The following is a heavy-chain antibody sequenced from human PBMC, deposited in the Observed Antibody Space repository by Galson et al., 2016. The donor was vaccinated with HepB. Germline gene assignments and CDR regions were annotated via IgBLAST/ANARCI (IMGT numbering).Heavy chain of an antibody. CDR3: AREPRRVSYDDYFDS. V-gene: IGHV3-23*01. CDR1: GFAFPSHA. CDR2: ISGSGDGT. J-gene: IGHJ4*02. D-gene: IGHD5/OR15-5a*01. Sequence: SLRLSCATSGFAFPSHAFSWVRQTPGRGLEWLASISGSGDGTRYRDSVKGRFTISRDSSNNTLFLRLGSLRATDSAIYYCAREPRRVSYDDYFDSWGRGIRVTVSS.